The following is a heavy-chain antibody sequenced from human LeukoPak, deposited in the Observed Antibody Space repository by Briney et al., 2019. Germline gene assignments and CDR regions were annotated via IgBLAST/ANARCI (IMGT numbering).Heavy chain of an antibody. J-gene: IGHJ4*02. CDR1: GFTFSSYS. V-gene: IGHV3-21*01. CDR3: ARVDDSTGFYIDLNY. D-gene: IGHD3-22*01. CDR2: ISSSSSYI. Sequence: GGSLRLSCAASGFTFSSYSMNWVRQAPGKGLEWVSSISSSSSYIYYADSVKGRFTISRDNAKNSLYLQMNSLRAEDTAVYYCARVDDSTGFYIDLNYWGQGTLVTVSS.